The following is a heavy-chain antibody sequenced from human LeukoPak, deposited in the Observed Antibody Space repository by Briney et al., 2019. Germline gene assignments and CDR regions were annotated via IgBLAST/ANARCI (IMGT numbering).Heavy chain of an antibody. V-gene: IGHV1-2*02. Sequence: ASVKVSCKASGYTFTGYYMHWVRQAPGQGLEWMGWINPNTGGTKYAQKFQGRVTRTRDTSISTAYMELSRLRSDDTAVYYCARGIGGYHYYMDVWGKGTTVTVSS. CDR2: INPNTGGT. CDR1: GYTFTGYY. D-gene: IGHD3-10*01. CDR3: ARGIGGYHYYMDV. J-gene: IGHJ6*03.